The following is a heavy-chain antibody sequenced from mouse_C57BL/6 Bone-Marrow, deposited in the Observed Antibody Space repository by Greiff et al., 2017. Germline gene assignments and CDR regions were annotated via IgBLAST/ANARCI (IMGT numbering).Heavy chain of an antibody. CDR3: ARGDYYGSVFAY. J-gene: IGHJ3*01. Sequence: QVQLKESGAELARPGASVKMSCKASGYTFTSYTMPWVKQRPGQGLEWIGYINPSSGYTKYNQKFKDKATLTADKSSSTAYMQLSSLTSEDSAVYYCARGDYYGSVFAYWGQGTLVTVSA. CDR1: GYTFTSYT. CDR2: INPSSGYT. V-gene: IGHV1-4*01. D-gene: IGHD1-1*01.